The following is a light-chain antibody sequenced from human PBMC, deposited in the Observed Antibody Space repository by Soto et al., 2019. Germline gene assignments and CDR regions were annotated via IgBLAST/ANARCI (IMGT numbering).Light chain of an antibody. V-gene: IGKV1-5*01. Sequence: DIQMTQSPSTLSASVGDRVTITCRASQTINRWLAWYQHKPGKAPKLLIYNAFTSESGVPSRFSGSGSGTEFTLTISSLQPDYFATYYCQQYINYPLTFGGGTNVEI. J-gene: IGKJ4*01. CDR2: NAF. CDR1: QTINRW. CDR3: QQYINYPLT.